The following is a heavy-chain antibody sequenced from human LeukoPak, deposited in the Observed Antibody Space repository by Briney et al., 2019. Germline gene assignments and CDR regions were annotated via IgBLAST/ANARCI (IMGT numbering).Heavy chain of an antibody. Sequence: PSETLSLTCAVYGGSFSGYYWSWIRHPPGKGLEWIGEINHSGNTNYNPSLMSRVTISVDTSKNQFSLKLSSVTAADRAVYYCASGSHGKSGVYWGQGTLVTVSS. CDR3: ASGSHGKSGVY. D-gene: IGHD5-12*01. V-gene: IGHV4-34*01. J-gene: IGHJ4*02. CDR1: GGSFSGYY. CDR2: INHSGNT.